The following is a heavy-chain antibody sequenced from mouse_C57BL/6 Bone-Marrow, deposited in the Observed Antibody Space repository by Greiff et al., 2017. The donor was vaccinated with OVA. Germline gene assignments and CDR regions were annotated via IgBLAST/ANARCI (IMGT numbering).Heavy chain of an antibody. CDR2: IYPRSGNT. Sequence: QVQLKQSGAELARPGASVKLSCKASGYTFTSYGISWVKQRTGQGLEWIGEIYPRSGNTYYNEKFKGKATLTADKSSSTAYMELRSLTSEDSAVYFCARSRDYYGPSGFAYWGQGTLVTVSA. J-gene: IGHJ3*01. CDR3: ARSRDYYGPSGFAY. D-gene: IGHD1-2*01. V-gene: IGHV1-81*01. CDR1: GYTFTSYG.